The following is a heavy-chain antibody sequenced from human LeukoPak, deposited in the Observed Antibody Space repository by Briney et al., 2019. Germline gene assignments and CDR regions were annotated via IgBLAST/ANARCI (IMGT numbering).Heavy chain of an antibody. J-gene: IGHJ6*03. CDR2: INPNTGGT. CDR3: ARFYSGYGNYYYYMDV. D-gene: IGHD5-12*01. CDR1: GYTFTCYY. V-gene: IGHV1-2*02. Sequence: ASVKVSCKASGYTFTCYYMHWVRQAPGQGLEWMGWINPNTGGTNYAQKFQGRVTMTRDTSISTAYMELSRLRSDDTAVYYCARFYSGYGNYYYYMDVWGKGTTVTVSS.